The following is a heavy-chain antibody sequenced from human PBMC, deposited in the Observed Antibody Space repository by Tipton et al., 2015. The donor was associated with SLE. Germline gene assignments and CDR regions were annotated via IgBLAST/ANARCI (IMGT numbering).Heavy chain of an antibody. CDR2: IFYSGST. D-gene: IGHD4-17*01. V-gene: IGHV4-39*07. CDR1: GGSITSSNYF. Sequence: PGLVKPSETLSLFCSVSGGSITSSNYFWGWIRQPPGKGLEWIGSIFYSGSTFYNPSLKSRVTISVDTSKNQFSLRLTSVTAADTAVYYCARAPYDYGDYGWFDPWGQGTLVTVSS. J-gene: IGHJ5*02. CDR3: ARAPYDYGDYGWFDP.